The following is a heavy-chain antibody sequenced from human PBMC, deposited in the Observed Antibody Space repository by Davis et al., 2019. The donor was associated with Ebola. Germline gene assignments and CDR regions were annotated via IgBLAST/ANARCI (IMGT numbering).Heavy chain of an antibody. V-gene: IGHV1-18*04. Sequence: ASVKVSCKASGYTFTSYYMHWVRQAPGQGLEWMGWISAYNGNTNYAQKLQGRVTMTTDTSTSTAYMELRSLRSDDTAVYYCARGAKYSSSWYPNFDYWGQGTLVTVSS. J-gene: IGHJ4*02. CDR2: ISAYNGNT. D-gene: IGHD6-13*01. CDR3: ARGAKYSSSWYPNFDY. CDR1: GYTFTSYY.